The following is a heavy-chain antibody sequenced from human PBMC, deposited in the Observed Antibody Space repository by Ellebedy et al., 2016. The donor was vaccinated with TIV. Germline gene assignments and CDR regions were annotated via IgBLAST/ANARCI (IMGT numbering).Heavy chain of an antibody. J-gene: IGHJ4*01. CDR3: ARGGRWDNYFAH. Sequence: PGGSLRLSCAASGFTFSGYDSTWVRPPPGKGLGWTSYISGGGAIYFSDSVKGRFTVSRDDANNSLYLQMNGLSAEDTAVYYCARGGRWDNYFAHWGHGTLVTVSS. CDR1: GFTFSGYD. D-gene: IGHD1-26*01. V-gene: IGHV3-48*03. CDR2: ISGGGAI.